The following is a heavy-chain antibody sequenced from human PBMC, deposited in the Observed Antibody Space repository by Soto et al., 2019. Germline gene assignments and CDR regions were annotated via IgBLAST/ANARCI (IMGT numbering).Heavy chain of an antibody. CDR1: GGSFSGYY. J-gene: IGHJ6*02. CDR3: ARGSLIQFSNHYHYYGMDV. V-gene: IGHV4-34*01. D-gene: IGHD5-18*01. Sequence: SETLSLTCAASGGSFSGYYWSWIRQPPGKGLEWIGEINHSGSTNYNPSLKSRVTISVDTSKNQFSLKLSSVTAADTAVYYCARGSLIQFSNHYHYYGMDVWGQGTTVTVSS. CDR2: INHSGST.